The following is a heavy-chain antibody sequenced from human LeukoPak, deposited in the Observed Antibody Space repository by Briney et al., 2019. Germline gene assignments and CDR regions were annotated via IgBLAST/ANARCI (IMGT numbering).Heavy chain of an antibody. CDR3: AREEYSSDWYGHDS. D-gene: IGHD6-13*01. CDR1: GGSISSSSYY. CDR2: IYYTGTT. V-gene: IGHV4-39*07. Sequence: SETLSLTCTVSGGSISSSSYYWAWIRQPPGRGLEWIGNIYYTGTTFDNPSLKSRVTLSVDTSKNQFSLRLTSVTAADTAFYYCAREEYSSDWYGHDSWGQGTLVTVSS. J-gene: IGHJ4*02.